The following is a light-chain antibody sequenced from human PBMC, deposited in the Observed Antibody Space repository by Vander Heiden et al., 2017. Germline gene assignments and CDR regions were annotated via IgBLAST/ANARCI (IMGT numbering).Light chain of an antibody. J-gene: IGLJ3*02. Sequence: QSVLTQPPSMSEAPRQRVTISCSGSSSNIENNAVNWYQQLPGKAPKLLIDYDNLLASGVSDRFSGSKSGTSASLAIRGLRSEDEADYYCASWDDSLHGPVFGGGTKLTVL. CDR1: SSNIENNA. CDR2: YDN. CDR3: ASWDDSLHGPV. V-gene: IGLV1-36*01.